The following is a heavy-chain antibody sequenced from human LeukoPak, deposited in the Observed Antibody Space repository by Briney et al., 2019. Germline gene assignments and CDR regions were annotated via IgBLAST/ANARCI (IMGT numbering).Heavy chain of an antibody. J-gene: IGHJ4*02. Sequence: GGSLRLSCAASGFTFSSYAMSWVRQAPGKGLEWVSAISGSGGSTYYADSVKGRFTISRDNSKNTLYLQMNSLRAEDTAVYYCASQVVAARDPFDYWGQGTLVTVSS. CDR1: GFTFSSYA. D-gene: IGHD2-15*01. CDR2: ISGSGGST. V-gene: IGHV3-23*01. CDR3: ASQVVAARDPFDY.